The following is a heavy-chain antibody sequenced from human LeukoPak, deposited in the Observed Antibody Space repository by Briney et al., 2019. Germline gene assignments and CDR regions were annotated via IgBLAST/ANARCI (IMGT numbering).Heavy chain of an antibody. J-gene: IGHJ6*03. CDR1: GYTFTGYY. CDR3: ARGGTYYYYYYMDV. V-gene: IGHV1-2*02. Sequence: ASVKVSFKASGYTFTGYYMHWVRQAPGQGLEWMGWINPNSGGTNYAQKFQGRVTMTRDTSISTAYMELSRLRSDDTAVYYCARGGTYYYYYYMDVWGKGTTVTVSS. CDR2: INPNSGGT. D-gene: IGHD1-1*01.